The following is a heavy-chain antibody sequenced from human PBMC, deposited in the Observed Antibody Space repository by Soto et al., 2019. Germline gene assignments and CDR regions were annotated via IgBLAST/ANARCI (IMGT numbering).Heavy chain of an antibody. CDR1: GYTFTGYY. CDR3: AEGYCSGGSCPAMGYYYGMDV. CDR2: INPNSGGT. V-gene: IGHV1-2*02. Sequence: GASVKVSCKASGYTFTGYYMHWVRQAPGQGLEWMGWINPNSGGTNYAQKFQGRVTMTRDTSISTAYMELSRLRPDDTAVYYCAEGYCSGGSCPAMGYYYGMDVWGQGTTVTVS. D-gene: IGHD2-15*01. J-gene: IGHJ6*02.